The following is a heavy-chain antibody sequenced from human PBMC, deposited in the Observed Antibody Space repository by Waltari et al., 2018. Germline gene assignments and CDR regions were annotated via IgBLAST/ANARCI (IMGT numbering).Heavy chain of an antibody. V-gene: IGHV3-23*01. J-gene: IGHJ4*02. CDR3: VKGFQDLDY. CDR1: GFTFNIYA. Sequence: EVQLLESGGGLVQPGGSLRLSCAASGFTFNIYAMTWVRQAPGKGLQWVSTIAYNGGATYYADSVKGRFIISRDNSHNTVFLQMNGLKAEDTAVYYCVKGFQDLDYWGQGTLVTVSS. CDR2: IAYNGGAT.